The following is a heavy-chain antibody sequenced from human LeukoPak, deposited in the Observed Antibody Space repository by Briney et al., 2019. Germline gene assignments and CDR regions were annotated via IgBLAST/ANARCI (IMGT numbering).Heavy chain of an antibody. Sequence: ASVKVSCKASGYTFTSHYIHWVRQAPGQGLEWMGIINPGGGTTTYAQKFQGRDTMTRDTSTSKVNMELSSLRSEDTAVYYSAGDEAYCGGGRCYAFDYWGQGTLVTVAS. J-gene: IGHJ4*02. V-gene: IGHV1-46*01. D-gene: IGHD2-15*01. CDR2: INPGGGTT. CDR1: GYTFTSHY. CDR3: AGDEAYCGGGRCYAFDY.